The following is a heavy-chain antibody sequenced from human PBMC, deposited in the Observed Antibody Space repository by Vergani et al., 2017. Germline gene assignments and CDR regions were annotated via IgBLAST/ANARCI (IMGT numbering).Heavy chain of an antibody. Sequence: EVQVVESGGDLVQPGGSLRLSCAASGFTFDDYALSWVRQAPGKGLEWVSGINWNGGSTSYADSVKGRFTISRDNAKNSLYLQMNSLRVEDTALYYCARRSGYSTGWIDYWGQGTLVTVSS. J-gene: IGHJ4*02. V-gene: IGHV3-20*04. CDR1: GFTFDDYA. CDR2: INWNGGST. CDR3: ARRSGYSTGWIDY. D-gene: IGHD6-19*01.